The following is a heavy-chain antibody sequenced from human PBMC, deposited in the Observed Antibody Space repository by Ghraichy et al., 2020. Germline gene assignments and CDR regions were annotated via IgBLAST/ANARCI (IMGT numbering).Heavy chain of an antibody. D-gene: IGHD3-10*01. J-gene: IGHJ4*02. CDR3: ARVVLLWYGELLPYYFDY. CDR2: ISSSGTT. CDR1: GDSISRDGYY. V-gene: IGHV4-31*03. Sequence: SETLSLTCTVSGDSISRDGYYWSWIRQLPGKGLEWIGYISSSGTTYYNPSLKSRLTISVDTSKNQFSLNLSSVTAADTAVYYCARVVLLWYGELLPYYFDYWGQGTLVTVSS.